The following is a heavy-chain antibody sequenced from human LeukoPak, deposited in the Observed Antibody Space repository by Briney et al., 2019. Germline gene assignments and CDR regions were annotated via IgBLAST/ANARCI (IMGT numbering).Heavy chain of an antibody. CDR3: AREPVPNGGNYYFGY. V-gene: IGHV1-69*13. J-gene: IGHJ4*02. CDR2: IIPIFGTA. CDR1: GGTFSSYA. D-gene: IGHD4-23*01. Sequence: ASVKVSCKASGGTFSSYAISWVRQAPGQGLEWMGGIIPIFGTANYAQKFQGRVAITADESTSTAYMELSSLRSEDTAVYYCAREPVPNGGNYYFGYWGQGTLVTVSS.